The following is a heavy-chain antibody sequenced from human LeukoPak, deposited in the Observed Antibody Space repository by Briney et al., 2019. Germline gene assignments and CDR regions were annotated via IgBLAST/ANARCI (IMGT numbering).Heavy chain of an antibody. CDR3: ARMGTYDYVWGSYRYSADY. CDR2: INHSGST. Sequence: SETLSLTCAVYGGSFSGYYWSWIRQPPGKGLEWIGEINHSGSTNYNPSLKSRVTISVDTSKNQFSLKLSSVTAADTAVYYCARMGTYDYVWGSYRYSADYWGQGTLVTVSS. CDR1: GGSFSGYY. V-gene: IGHV4-34*01. J-gene: IGHJ4*02. D-gene: IGHD3-16*02.